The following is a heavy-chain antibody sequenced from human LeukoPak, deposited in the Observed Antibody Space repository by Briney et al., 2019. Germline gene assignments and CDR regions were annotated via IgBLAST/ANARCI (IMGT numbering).Heavy chain of an antibody. CDR2: IYTSGST. J-gene: IGHJ1*01. D-gene: IGHD1-7*01. V-gene: IGHV4-4*07. Sequence: SETLSLTCTVSGGSISSYYWSWIRQPAGKGLEWIGRIYTSGSTTYNPSLKSRVTMSVDTSKNQFSLELTSVTAADTAVYYCARGTGTYQYFQHWGQGTLVTVSS. CDR1: GGSISSYY. CDR3: ARGTGTYQYFQH.